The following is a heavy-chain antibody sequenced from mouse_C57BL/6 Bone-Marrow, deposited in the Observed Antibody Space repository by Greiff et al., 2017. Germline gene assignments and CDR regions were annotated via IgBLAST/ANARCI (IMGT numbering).Heavy chain of an antibody. J-gene: IGHJ1*03. CDR1: GYTFTNYW. Sequence: VQLQQSGAELVRPGTSVKMSCKASGYTFTNYWIGWAKQRPGHGLEWIGDIYPGGGYTNYNEKFKGKATLTAAQSSSAAYMQFSSLTSEDSAIYYCARRPDGDWYVGVWGTGTTGTGAS. CDR3: ARRPDGDWYVGV. V-gene: IGHV1-63*01. CDR2: IYPGGGYT.